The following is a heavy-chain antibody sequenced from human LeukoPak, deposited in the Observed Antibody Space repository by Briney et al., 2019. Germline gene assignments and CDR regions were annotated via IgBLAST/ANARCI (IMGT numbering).Heavy chain of an antibody. Sequence: SETLSLTCAVYGGSFSGYYWSWIRQPPGKGLEWIGEINHSGSTNYNPSLKSRVTISVDTSKNQFSLKLSSVTAADTAVYYCAQRTTGYSSSWYLWGQGTLVTVSS. V-gene: IGHV4-34*01. J-gene: IGHJ4*02. D-gene: IGHD6-13*01. CDR1: GGSFSGYY. CDR2: INHSGST. CDR3: AQRTTGYSSSWYL.